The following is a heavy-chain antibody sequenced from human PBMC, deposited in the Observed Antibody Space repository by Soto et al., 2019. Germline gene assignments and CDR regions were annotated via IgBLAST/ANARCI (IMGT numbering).Heavy chain of an antibody. V-gene: IGHV4-34*01. CDR2: INHSGST. J-gene: IGHJ4*02. CDR1: GGSFSGYY. CDR3: ARGCGYYGSGSPPDRAYYFDY. D-gene: IGHD3-10*01. Sequence: SETLSLTCAVYGGSFSGYYWSWIRQPPGKGLEWIGEINHSGSTNYNPSLKSRVTISVDTSKNQFSLKLSSVTAPDTAVYYCARGCGYYGSGSPPDRAYYFDYWGQGTLVTVSS.